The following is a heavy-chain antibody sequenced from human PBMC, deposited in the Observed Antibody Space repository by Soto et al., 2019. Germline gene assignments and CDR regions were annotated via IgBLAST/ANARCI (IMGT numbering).Heavy chain of an antibody. V-gene: IGHV1-69*01. CDR1: GGTFSSYA. J-gene: IGHJ5*02. D-gene: IGHD3-10*01. CDR3: ARGLGSMVRGVIRGTGWFDP. Sequence: QVQLVQSGAEVKKPGSSVKVSCKASGGTFSSYAISWVRQAPGQGLEWMGGIIPIFGTANYAQKFQGRVTITADESTSAACMELSSLRSEDTAVYYCARGLGSMVRGVIRGTGWFDPWGQGTLVTVSS. CDR2: IIPIFGTA.